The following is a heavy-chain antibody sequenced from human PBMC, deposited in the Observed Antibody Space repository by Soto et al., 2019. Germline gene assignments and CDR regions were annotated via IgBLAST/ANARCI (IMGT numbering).Heavy chain of an antibody. J-gene: IGHJ6*02. CDR2: ISGSGGST. V-gene: IGHV3-23*01. CDR1: GFTFSSYA. D-gene: IGHD3-3*01. Sequence: LRLSCAASGFTFSSYAMSWVRQAPGKGLEWVSAISGSGGSTYYADSVKGRFTISRDNSKNTLYLQMNSLRAEDTAVYYCATFLLSGPYYYYGMDVWGQGTTVTVSS. CDR3: ATFLLSGPYYYYGMDV.